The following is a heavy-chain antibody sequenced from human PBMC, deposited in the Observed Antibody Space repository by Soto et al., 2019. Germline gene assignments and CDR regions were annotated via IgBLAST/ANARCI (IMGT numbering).Heavy chain of an antibody. D-gene: IGHD4-17*01. CDR1: GFIFSSVG. CDR2: ISYDGSSK. J-gene: IGHJ6*02. CDR3: ATCTVTTEGGPNYYNYYGMDV. V-gene: IGHV3-30*03. Sequence: QVHLVESGGGVVQPGRSLRLSCAASGFIFSSVGMHWVRQAPGKGLEWVAVISYDGSSKYYGVSVKGRFTISRDNSKNTLYLLMNSLSSEDTALYNCATCTVTTEGGPNYYNYYGMDVWGRGTTVTVS.